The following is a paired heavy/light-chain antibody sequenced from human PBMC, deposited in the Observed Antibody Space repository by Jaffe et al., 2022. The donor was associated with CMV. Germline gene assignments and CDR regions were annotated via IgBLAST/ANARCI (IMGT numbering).Light chain of an antibody. V-gene: IGKV1-39*01. CDR2: GAS. J-gene: IGKJ2*01. CDR1: QTISSY. Sequence: DIQMTQSPSSLSASVGDRVTITCRASQTISSYLNWYQQKPGRAPKLLIYGASSLHNGVPSRFSGSGSETDFTLTISSLQPEDFATYYCQQSYTTRYTFGQGTKLEI. CDR3: QQSYTTRYT.
Heavy chain of an antibody. D-gene: IGHD3-10*01. Sequence: EVQLVESGGDLVQPGGSLRLSCAASGFDFGGYDMTWARQAPGKGLEWVSGISASGGRTSYADSVKGRFTISRDNSKNTLYLQMNSLRVEDTAVYYCARDPTLGVRRGAFDIWGQGTMVRVSS. CDR2: ISASGGRT. CDR3: ARDPTLGVRRGAFDI. V-gene: IGHV3-23*04. CDR1: GFDFGGYD. J-gene: IGHJ3*02.